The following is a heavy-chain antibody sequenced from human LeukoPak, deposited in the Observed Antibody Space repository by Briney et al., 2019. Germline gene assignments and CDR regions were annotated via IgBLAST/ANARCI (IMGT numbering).Heavy chain of an antibody. V-gene: IGHV3-7*03. J-gene: IGHJ4*02. Sequence: GGSLRLSCAASGFIFSTYWMSSVRQAPGKGLEWVANIKQDGSEKYYVDSVEGRFTISRDNAKNSLYLQMNSLRAEDTAVYYCARDGMATINSWGQGTVVTVSS. D-gene: IGHD5-12*01. CDR1: GFIFSTYW. CDR2: IKQDGSEK. CDR3: ARDGMATINS.